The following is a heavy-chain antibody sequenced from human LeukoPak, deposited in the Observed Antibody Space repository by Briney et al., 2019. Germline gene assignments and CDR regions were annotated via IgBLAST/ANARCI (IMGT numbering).Heavy chain of an antibody. Sequence: PGGSLRLSCAASGFTFSSYAMLWVRQAPGKGLEWVAVISYDGSNKYYADSVKGRFTISRDNSKNTLYLQMNSLRAEDTAVYYCARDRLPGYSYGLDYWGQGTLVTVSS. D-gene: IGHD5-18*01. V-gene: IGHV3-30*04. CDR3: ARDRLPGYSYGLDY. CDR1: GFTFSSYA. CDR2: ISYDGSNK. J-gene: IGHJ4*02.